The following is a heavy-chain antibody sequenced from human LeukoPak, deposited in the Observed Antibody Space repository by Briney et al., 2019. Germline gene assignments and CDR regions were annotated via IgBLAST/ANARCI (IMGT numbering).Heavy chain of an antibody. CDR2: IWNDGSNI. D-gene: IGHD2-15*01. V-gene: IGHV3-33*01. CDR1: GFTLRRYG. J-gene: IGHJ3*01. Sequence: PGGSLRLSSEPSGFTLRRYGMHWVRPAPGKGLEWVAIIWNDGSNIFYGDSVKGRLTISRDSPKNAMYLSVNTLRAEDTAMYYCAIENLVRGGPGSGSHALALWGQGTMVTVSS. CDR3: AIENLVRGGPGSGSHALAL.